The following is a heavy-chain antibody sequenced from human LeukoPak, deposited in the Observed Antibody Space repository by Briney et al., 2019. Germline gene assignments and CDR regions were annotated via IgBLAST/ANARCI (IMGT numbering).Heavy chain of an antibody. CDR1: GYTFTGYC. CDR3: ARSRPDGYDSGGYLYYFDY. D-gene: IGHD3-22*01. CDR2: INPNTDIT. J-gene: IGHJ4*02. Sequence: ASVKVSCKASGYTFTGYCVHWVRQAPGQGLEWIGRINPNTDITSYAQKFQGRVTVTRDTSINTAYMELSSLRSDDTAVYYCARSRPDGYDSGGYLYYFDYWGQGTLVTVSS. V-gene: IGHV1-2*06.